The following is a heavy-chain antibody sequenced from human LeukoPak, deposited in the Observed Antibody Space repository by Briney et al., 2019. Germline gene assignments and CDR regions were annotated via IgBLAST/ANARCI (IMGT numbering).Heavy chain of an antibody. CDR1: GFTFSSYA. Sequence: GGSLRLSCAASGFTFSSYAMHWVRQAPGKGLEYVSAISSNGGSTYYANSVKGRFTISRDNSKNTLYLQMGSLRAEDMAVYYCARVEGYCSSTSCYAFRYWGQGTLVTVSS. V-gene: IGHV3-64*01. CDR3: ARVEGYCSSTSCYAFRY. J-gene: IGHJ4*02. D-gene: IGHD2-2*01. CDR2: ISSNGGST.